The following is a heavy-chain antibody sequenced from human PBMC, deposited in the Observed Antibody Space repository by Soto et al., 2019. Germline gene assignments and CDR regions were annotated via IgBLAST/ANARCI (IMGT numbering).Heavy chain of an antibody. CDR1: GYTFASYD. CDR2: MNPSSGNT. CDR3: ARGWGYCSGGTCYNNWFDP. V-gene: IGHV1-8*01. D-gene: IGHD2-15*01. Sequence: QVQLVQSGAEVRKPGASVKVSCKASGYTFASYDINWVRQTTGQGLEWMGWMNPSSGNTGYAQKFQGRVTMTRNNSIRTAYMERSSVRSEDTAVYYCARGWGYCSGGTCYNNWFDPWGQGTLVTVSS. J-gene: IGHJ5*02.